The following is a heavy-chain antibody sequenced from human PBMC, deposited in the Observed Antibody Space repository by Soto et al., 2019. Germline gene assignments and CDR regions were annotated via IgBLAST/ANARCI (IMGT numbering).Heavy chain of an antibody. CDR3: ARVPSGSGSYYRHQNYYYGMDV. V-gene: IGHV4-31*03. J-gene: IGHJ6*02. D-gene: IGHD3-10*01. Sequence: SETLSLTCNVSGGSISSGGYYWSWIRQHPEKGLEWIGYIYYSGSTNYNPSLKSRVTISVDTSKNQFSLKLSSVTAADTAVYYCARVPSGSGSYYRHQNYYYGMDVWGQGTTVTVSS. CDR2: IYYSGST. CDR1: GGSISSGGYY.